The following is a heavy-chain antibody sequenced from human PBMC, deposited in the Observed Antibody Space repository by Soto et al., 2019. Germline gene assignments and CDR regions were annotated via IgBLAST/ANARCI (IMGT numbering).Heavy chain of an antibody. CDR1: GGSISSSSYY. D-gene: IGHD3-16*02. J-gene: IGHJ4*02. Sequence: SETLSLTCTVSGGSISSSSYYWGWIRQPPGKGLEWIGSIYYSGSTYYNPSLKSRVTISVDTSKNQFSLKLSSVTAADTAVYYCARRFGGVIVIPGFDYWGQGTLVTVSS. V-gene: IGHV4-39*01. CDR3: ARRFGGVIVIPGFDY. CDR2: IYYSGST.